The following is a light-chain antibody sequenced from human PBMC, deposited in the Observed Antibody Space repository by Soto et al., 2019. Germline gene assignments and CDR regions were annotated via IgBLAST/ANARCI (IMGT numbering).Light chain of an antibody. V-gene: IGKV1-5*01. CDR1: QSISSW. CDR3: QQYNSFSWT. Sequence: DIQMTQSPSTLSASVGDRVTITCRASQSISSWLAWYQQKPGKAPKLLIYDAPSLESGVPSRFSRSGSGTEFTLTISSLQPDDFATYYFQQYNSFSWTFGQGTKLDIK. J-gene: IGKJ1*01. CDR2: DAP.